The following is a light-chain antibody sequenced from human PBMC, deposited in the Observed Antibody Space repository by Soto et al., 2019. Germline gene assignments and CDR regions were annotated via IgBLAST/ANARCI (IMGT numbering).Light chain of an antibody. V-gene: IGKV3-15*01. CDR3: QQYQSWPLT. CDR2: ESS. J-gene: IGKJ4*01. Sequence: EIVMTQSPATLSLSPGERATLPCRASQSVYSNLAWYQQKPGQTPRLLIYESSTRATGIPARFSGGGSGTEFTLTISSLQSEDFADYFCQQYQSWPLTFGGGTKVEIK. CDR1: QSVYSN.